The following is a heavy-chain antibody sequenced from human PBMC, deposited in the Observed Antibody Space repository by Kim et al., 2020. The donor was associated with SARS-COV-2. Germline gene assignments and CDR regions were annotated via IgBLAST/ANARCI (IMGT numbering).Heavy chain of an antibody. J-gene: IGHJ6*02. Sequence: GGSLRLSCAASGFTVSSNYMSWVRQAPGKGLEWVSVIYSGGSTYYAVSVKGRFTISRHNSKNKLYLQRNNRRAEDTAGSYCWRDLDGRGGLDGWGQGTTV. V-gene: IGHV3-53*04. CDR2: IYSGGST. CDR1: GFTVSSNY. D-gene: IGHD3-3*01. CDR3: WRDLDGRGGLDG.